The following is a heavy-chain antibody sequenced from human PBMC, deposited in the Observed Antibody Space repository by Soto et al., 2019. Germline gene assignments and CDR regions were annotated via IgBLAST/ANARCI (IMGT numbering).Heavy chain of an antibody. V-gene: IGHV3-30-3*01. J-gene: IGHJ4*02. CDR1: GFTFSNYA. D-gene: IGHD3-3*01. CDR3: ARGGDFWSGIDY. Sequence: QVQLVESGGGVVQPGRSLRLSCAASGFTFSNYAIHWVRQAPGKGLEWVAVISYDGSNKCYADSVKGRFTISRDNSKNTLYLQMSSLRAEDTAVYYCARGGDFWSGIDYWGQGTLVTFSS. CDR2: ISYDGSNK.